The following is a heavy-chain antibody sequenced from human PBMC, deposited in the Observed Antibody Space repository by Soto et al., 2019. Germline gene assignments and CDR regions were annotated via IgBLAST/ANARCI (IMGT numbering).Heavy chain of an antibody. D-gene: IGHD6-19*01. CDR1: GGSISSSSYY. Sequence: SETSLTCTVSGGSISSSSYYWGWIRQPPGKGLEWIGSIYYSGSTYYNPSLKSRVTISVDTSKNQFSLKLSSVTAADTALYYCARQGWAVAGRGGDYWGQGTLVTVSS. V-gene: IGHV4-39*01. CDR2: IYYSGST. J-gene: IGHJ4*02. CDR3: ARQGWAVAGRGGDY.